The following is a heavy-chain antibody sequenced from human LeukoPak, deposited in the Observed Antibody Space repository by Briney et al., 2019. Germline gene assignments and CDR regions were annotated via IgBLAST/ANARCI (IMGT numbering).Heavy chain of an antibody. CDR1: GFTFDDYA. V-gene: IGHV3-9*03. CDR3: AKDSSSGSSDYYYMDV. CDR2: ISWNSGSI. Sequence: GRSLRLSCAASGFTFDDYAMHWVRQAPGKGLEWVSGISWNSGSIGYADSVKGRFTISRDNAKNSLYLQMNSLRAEDMALYYCAKDSSSGSSDYYYMDVWGKGTTVTVSS. J-gene: IGHJ6*03. D-gene: IGHD3-10*01.